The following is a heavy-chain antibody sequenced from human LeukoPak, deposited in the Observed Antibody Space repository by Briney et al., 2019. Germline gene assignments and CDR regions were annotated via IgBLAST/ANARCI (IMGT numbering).Heavy chain of an antibody. Sequence: SETLSLTCAVYGGSFSGYYWSWIRQPPGKGLEWIGEINHSGSTNYNPSLKSRVTISVDTSKNQFSLKLSSVTAADTAVYYCASVTPQGYYYYYYMDVWGKGTTVTVSS. V-gene: IGHV4-34*01. CDR2: INHSGST. J-gene: IGHJ6*03. CDR1: GGSFSGYY. D-gene: IGHD4-17*01. CDR3: ASVTPQGYYYYYYMDV.